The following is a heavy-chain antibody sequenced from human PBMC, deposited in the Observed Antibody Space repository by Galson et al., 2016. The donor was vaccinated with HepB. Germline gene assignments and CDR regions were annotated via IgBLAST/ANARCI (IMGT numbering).Heavy chain of an antibody. CDR1: GYSFTAYY. Sequence: SVKVSCKASGYSFTAYYLHWVRQVPGQGLEWMGRVTPESGVTIYAQKFQGRVTMTRDASISTVYMEMTSLRIDDTAVYYCASLGYSSGWDGHWGQGTLATVSA. CDR3: ASLGYSSGWDGH. CDR2: VTPESGVT. J-gene: IGHJ4*02. D-gene: IGHD6-19*01. V-gene: IGHV1-2*06.